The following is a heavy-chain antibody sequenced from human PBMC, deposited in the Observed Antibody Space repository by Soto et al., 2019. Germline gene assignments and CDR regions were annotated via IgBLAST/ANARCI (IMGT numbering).Heavy chain of an antibody. Sequence: QVQLVESGGGVVQPGRSLRLSCAASGFTFSSYGMHWVRQAPGKGLEWVAVISYDGSNKYYADSVKGRFTISRDNSKNTLYLQMNSLRAEDTAVHYCAKASVAGTLAFDIWGQGTMVTVSS. V-gene: IGHV3-30*18. CDR1: GFTFSSYG. CDR3: AKASVAGTLAFDI. D-gene: IGHD6-19*01. J-gene: IGHJ3*02. CDR2: ISYDGSNK.